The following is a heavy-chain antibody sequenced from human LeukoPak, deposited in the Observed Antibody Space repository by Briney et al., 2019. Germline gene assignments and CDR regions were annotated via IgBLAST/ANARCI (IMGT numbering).Heavy chain of an antibody. D-gene: IGHD6-13*01. CDR2: ISSSSSYI. V-gene: IGHV3-21*04. Sequence: GGSLRLSCAASGFTFSSYSMNWVRQAPGKGLEWVSSISSSSSYIYYADSVKGRFTISRDNAKNSLYLQMNSLRAEDTAVYYCAKDDSWVAEGNWFDPWGQGTLVTVSS. J-gene: IGHJ5*02. CDR3: AKDDSWVAEGNWFDP. CDR1: GFTFSSYS.